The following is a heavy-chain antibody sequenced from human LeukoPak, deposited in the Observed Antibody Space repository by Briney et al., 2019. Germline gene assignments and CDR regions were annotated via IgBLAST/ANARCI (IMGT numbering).Heavy chain of an antibody. J-gene: IGHJ4*02. CDR2: LNPQSGNT. D-gene: IGHD2-8*01. V-gene: IGHV1-8*01. CDR3: ARGPWFRSLPGYCADGVCNPGY. CDR1: AYTFITYD. Sequence: GASVKVSCKAFAYTFITYDIIWVRQAAGQGLEWMGWLNPQSGNTGFTTKFQGRVTLTMHNSISTAYMELRSLRFDDTAVYYCARGPWFRSLPGYCADGVCNPGYWGQGTLVTVSS.